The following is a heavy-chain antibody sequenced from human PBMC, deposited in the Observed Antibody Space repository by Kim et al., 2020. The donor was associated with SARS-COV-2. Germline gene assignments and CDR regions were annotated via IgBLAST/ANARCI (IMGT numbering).Heavy chain of an antibody. Sequence: GGSLRLSCAASGFIFTDYYMAWIRQAPGKGLEWISFISGPGTYTPYADSVEGRFVISRDNAENSLYLQLSSLSADDAAVYYCARKDRTSAYDHWGQGTLVAVSS. CDR3: ARKDRTSAYDH. J-gene: IGHJ5*02. CDR1: GFIFTDYY. CDR2: ISGPGTYT. D-gene: IGHD2-2*01. V-gene: IGHV3-11*06.